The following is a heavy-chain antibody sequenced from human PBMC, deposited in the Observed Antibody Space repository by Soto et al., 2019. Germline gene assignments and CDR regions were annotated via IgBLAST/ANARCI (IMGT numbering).Heavy chain of an antibody. J-gene: IGHJ4*02. CDR3: STFTKDDILTGFYPC. D-gene: IGHD3-9*01. CDR2: IYSDGST. V-gene: IGHV3-66*01. Sequence: EVQLVESGGGLVQPGGSLRLSCAASGFTVNSNYMSWVRQAPGKGLEWVSVIYSDGSTYYADSVKGRFIISRDNSNNTLYFQMNSLIAEDTAVYYCSTFTKDDILTGFYPCWGQGTLVTVSS. CDR1: GFTVNSNY.